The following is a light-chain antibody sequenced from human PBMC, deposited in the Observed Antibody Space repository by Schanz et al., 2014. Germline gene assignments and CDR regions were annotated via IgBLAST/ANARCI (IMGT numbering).Light chain of an antibody. Sequence: EIVLSQSPGTLSLSPGERATLSCRATESITSSHLAWYQQKPGQAHRLLIYGASSRATGIPDRFSGSGSGTNFTLTIGRLAPEDFAVYYCQQYGRSLWTFGQGTKVEIK. CDR3: QQYGRSLWT. J-gene: IGKJ1*01. CDR1: ESITSSH. CDR2: GAS. V-gene: IGKV3-20*01.